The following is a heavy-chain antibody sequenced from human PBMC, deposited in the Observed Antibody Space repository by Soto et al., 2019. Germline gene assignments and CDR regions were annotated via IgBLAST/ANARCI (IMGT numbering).Heavy chain of an antibody. D-gene: IGHD5-12*01. J-gene: IGHJ4*02. Sequence: PGGSLRLSCAASGFTFSTYGMHWVRQAPDKGLEWVAIISYDGSREYYVDSVKGRFTISRDNSKNTLHLQMNSLRVEDTAVYYCAKDVVGRRDGYHWGADYWGQGTLVTVSS. CDR2: ISYDGSRE. V-gene: IGHV3-30*18. CDR1: GFTFSTYG. CDR3: AKDVVGRRDGYHWGADY.